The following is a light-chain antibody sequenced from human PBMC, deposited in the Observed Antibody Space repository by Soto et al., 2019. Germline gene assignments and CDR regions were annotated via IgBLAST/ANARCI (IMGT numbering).Light chain of an antibody. J-gene: IGLJ1*01. CDR1: SSNIGSNT. V-gene: IGLV1-44*01. CDR3: AAWDDSLNGYV. Sequence: QLVLTQAPSASGTPGQRVTISCSGSSSNIGSNTVNWYQQLPGTAPKLLIYSNSQRPSGVPDRFSGSKSGTSASLAISGLQSEDEADYYCAAWDDSLNGYVFGTGTKLTVL. CDR2: SNS.